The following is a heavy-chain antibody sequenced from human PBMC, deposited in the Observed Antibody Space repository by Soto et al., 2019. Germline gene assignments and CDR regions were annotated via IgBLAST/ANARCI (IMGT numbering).Heavy chain of an antibody. Sequence: SSETLSLTCAVYGGSFSGYYWSWIRQPPGKGLEWIGEINHSGSTNYNPSLKSRVTISVDTSKNQFSLKLSSVTAADTAVYYCARGGDSSGYYWFDPWGQGTLVTVSS. V-gene: IGHV4-34*01. CDR2: INHSGST. CDR1: GGSFSGYY. J-gene: IGHJ5*02. CDR3: ARGGDSSGYYWFDP. D-gene: IGHD3-22*01.